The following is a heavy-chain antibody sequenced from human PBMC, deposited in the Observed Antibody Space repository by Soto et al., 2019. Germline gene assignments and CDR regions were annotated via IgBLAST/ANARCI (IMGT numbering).Heavy chain of an antibody. CDR1: GFTFSNAW. CDR2: IKSKTDGGTT. V-gene: IGHV3-15*07. CDR3: TTDLSRVYDSSGYYPYYYYGMDV. J-gene: IGHJ6*02. Sequence: GGSLRLSCAAPGFTFSNAWMNWVRQAPGKGLEWVGRIKSKTDGGTTDYAAPVKGRFSISRDDSKNTLYLQMNSLKTEDTAVYYCTTDLSRVYDSSGYYPYYYYGMDVWGQGTTVTVFS. D-gene: IGHD3-22*01.